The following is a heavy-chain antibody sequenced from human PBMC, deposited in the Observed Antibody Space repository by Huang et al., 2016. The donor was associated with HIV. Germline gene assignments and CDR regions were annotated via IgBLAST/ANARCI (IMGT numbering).Heavy chain of an antibody. J-gene: IGHJ3*02. CDR2: ITASSGDT. Sequence: QIQLMQSGPELKQPGASVKVSCKASGYTFTSYGSTWGRQAPGQGPEWMGWITASSGDTEYAQKFQGRVTLTTDTSTNIAYMELRSLRSDDTAKYYCARDPKYHRIGYYRQRRGIDIWGQGTMVIVSS. D-gene: IGHD3-22*01. V-gene: IGHV1-18*01. CDR3: ARDPKYHRIGYYRQRRGIDI. CDR1: GYTFTSYG.